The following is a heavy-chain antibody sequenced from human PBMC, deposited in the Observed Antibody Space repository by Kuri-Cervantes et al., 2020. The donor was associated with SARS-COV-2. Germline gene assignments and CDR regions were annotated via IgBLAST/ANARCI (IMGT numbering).Heavy chain of an antibody. V-gene: IGHV1-2*02. J-gene: IGHJ5*02. Sequence: ASVKVSCKASGYTFTGYYMHWVRQAPGQGREWMGWINPNSGGTNYAQKLQGRVTMTRDTSISTAYMELSRLRSDDTAVYYCSREFGYSGSYARQYNWFDPWGQGTLVTVSS. D-gene: IGHD1-26*01. CDR2: INPNSGGT. CDR1: GYTFTGYY. CDR3: SREFGYSGSYARQYNWFDP.